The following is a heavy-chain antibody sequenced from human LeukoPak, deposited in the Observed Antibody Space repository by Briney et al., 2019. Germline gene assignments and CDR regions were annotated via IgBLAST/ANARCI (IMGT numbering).Heavy chain of an antibody. CDR1: GFTFSSYS. Sequence: GGSLRLSCAASGFTFSSYSMNWVRQAPGKGLEWVSSISSSSSYIYYADSVKGRFTISRDNAKNSLYLQMNSLRAEDTAVYYCARDYCSSTSRYLNYYYYMDVWGKGTTVTVSS. D-gene: IGHD2-2*01. J-gene: IGHJ6*03. CDR2: ISSSSSYI. CDR3: ARDYCSSTSRYLNYYYYMDV. V-gene: IGHV3-21*01.